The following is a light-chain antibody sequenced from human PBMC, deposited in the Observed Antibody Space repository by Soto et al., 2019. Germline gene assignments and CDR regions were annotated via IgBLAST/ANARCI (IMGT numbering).Light chain of an antibody. CDR3: GTWDFSLSVWV. CDR2: DNN. V-gene: IGLV1-51*01. CDR1: SSNIGNNY. J-gene: IGLJ3*02. Sequence: QSVLTQPPSVSAAPGQKVTISCSGSSSNIGNNYVSWYQQLPGTAPKLLIYDNNKRPSGIPDRFSGSKSGTSATLGITGLQTGDEAGYYCGTWDFSLSVWVFGGGTKLTVL.